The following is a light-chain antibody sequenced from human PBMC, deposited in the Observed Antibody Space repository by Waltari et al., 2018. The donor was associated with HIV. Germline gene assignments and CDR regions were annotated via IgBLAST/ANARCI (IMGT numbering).Light chain of an antibody. V-gene: IGLV2-23*02. Sequence: QSALTQPASVSGSPGQSNTISCTGTSSDVGSYTFVSRYQQHPGKAPKLMIYEVSKRPSGVSNRFSGSKSGNTASLTISGLQAEDEADYYCCSYAGSSTWVFGGGTKLTVL. CDR1: SSDVGSYTF. CDR2: EVS. J-gene: IGLJ3*02. CDR3: CSYAGSSTWV.